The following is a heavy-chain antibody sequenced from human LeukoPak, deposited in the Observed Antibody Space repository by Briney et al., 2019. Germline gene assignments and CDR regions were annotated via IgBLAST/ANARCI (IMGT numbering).Heavy chain of an antibody. J-gene: IGHJ3*02. CDR1: GYSISSGDYY. Sequence: KSSETLSLTCTVSGYSISSGDYYWSWIRQPPGKGLEWIGYIYYSGSTYYNPSLKSRVTISVDTSKNQFSLKLSSVTAADTAVYYCARGVLGSGAFDIWGQGTMVTVSS. CDR2: IYYSGST. V-gene: IGHV4-30-4*08. D-gene: IGHD4/OR15-4a*01. CDR3: ARGVLGSGAFDI.